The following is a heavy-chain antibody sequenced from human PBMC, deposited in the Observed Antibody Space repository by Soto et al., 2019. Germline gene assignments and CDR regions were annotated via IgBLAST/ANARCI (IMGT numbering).Heavy chain of an antibody. D-gene: IGHD6-13*01. Sequence: EVQLLDSGGGLVQPGGSLRLSCAASGFTFSSYAMNWVRQAPGKGLEWVSVISGSGDSTYYAGSVKGRFTISRDNSKNTLYLHMNSLRTEDTAVYYCARRGPGTYFEYWGQGPLVTVSS. CDR1: GFTFSSYA. CDR3: ARRGPGTYFEY. CDR2: ISGSGDST. J-gene: IGHJ4*02. V-gene: IGHV3-23*01.